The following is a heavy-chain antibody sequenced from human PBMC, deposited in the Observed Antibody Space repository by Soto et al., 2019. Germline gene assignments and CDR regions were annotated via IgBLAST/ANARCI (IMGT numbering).Heavy chain of an antibody. V-gene: IGHV3-64D*08. CDR1: GFTFSSYA. J-gene: IGHJ6*02. D-gene: IGHD3-9*01. Sequence: GGSLRLSCSASGFTFSSYAMHWVRQAPGKGLEYVSAISSNGGSTYYADSVKGRFTISRDNSKNTLYLQMSSLRAEDMAVYYCVKDLSPYYDILTGYGDYYYYYGMDVWGQGTTVTVSS. CDR3: VKDLSPYYDILTGYGDYYYYYGMDV. CDR2: ISSNGGST.